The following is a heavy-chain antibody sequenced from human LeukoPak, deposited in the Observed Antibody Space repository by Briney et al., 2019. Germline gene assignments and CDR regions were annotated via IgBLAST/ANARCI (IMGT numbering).Heavy chain of an antibody. V-gene: IGHV3-23*01. J-gene: IGHJ4*02. D-gene: IGHD3-22*01. CDR2: ISGSGVST. CDR3: AKGGGQSSGYYYALNY. CDR1: GFTFSSYA. Sequence: GGSLRLSCTASGFTFSSYAMSWVRQAPGKGLEWVSGISGSGVSTYYADSVKGRFTISRDNSKNTLYLQMNSLRAEDTAVYFCAKGGGQSSGYYYALNYWGRGTLVTVSS.